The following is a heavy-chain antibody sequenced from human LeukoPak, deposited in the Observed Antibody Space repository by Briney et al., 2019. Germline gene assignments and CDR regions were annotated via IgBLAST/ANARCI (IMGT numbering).Heavy chain of an antibody. D-gene: IGHD6-19*01. J-gene: IGHJ4*02. CDR2: IYSGGST. V-gene: IGHV3-53*01. CDR3: ARVPSGWYIYFDY. CDR1: GFTVSSNC. Sequence: GGSLRLSCAASGFTVSSNCMSWVRQAPGKGLEWVSVIYSGGSTYYADSVKGRFTISRDNSKNTLYLQMNSLRAEDTAVYYCARVPSGWYIYFDYWGQGTLVTVSS.